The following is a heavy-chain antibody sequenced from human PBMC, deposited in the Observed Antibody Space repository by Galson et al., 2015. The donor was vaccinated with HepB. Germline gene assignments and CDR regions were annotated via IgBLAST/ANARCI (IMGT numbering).Heavy chain of an antibody. CDR3: ARGRGGSGYSYYYYGMDV. D-gene: IGHD3-22*01. V-gene: IGHV3-74*01. J-gene: IGHJ6*02. Sequence: SLRLSCAASGFTFSSYWMHWVRQAPGKGLVWVSRINSDGSSTSYADSVKGRFTISRDNAKNTLYLQMNSLRAEDTAVYYCARGRGGSGYSYYYYGMDVWGQGTTVTVSS. CDR1: GFTFSSYW. CDR2: INSDGSST.